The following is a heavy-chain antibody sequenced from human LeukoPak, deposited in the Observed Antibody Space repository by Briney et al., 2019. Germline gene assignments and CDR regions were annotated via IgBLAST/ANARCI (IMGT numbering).Heavy chain of an antibody. CDR2: IYYSGST. D-gene: IGHD5-18*01. CDR3: ATYVDTALGY. J-gene: IGHJ4*02. Sequence: SETLSLTCTVSGGSISTYYWSWIRQPPGKGLEWIGYIYYSGSTNYNPSLKSRVTISIDTSKKQFSLKLSSVTAADTAVYYCATYVDTALGYWGQGTLVTVSS. V-gene: IGHV4-59*01. CDR1: GGSISTYY.